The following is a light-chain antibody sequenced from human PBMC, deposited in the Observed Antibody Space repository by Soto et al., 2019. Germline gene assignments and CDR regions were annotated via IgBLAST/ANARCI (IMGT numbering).Light chain of an antibody. V-gene: IGKV1-5*01. CDR1: QSISSW. CDR2: DAS. CDR3: QQYNNWPTWT. Sequence: DIQMTQSPSTLSASVGDRVTITCRASQSISSWLAWYQQKPGKAPKLLIYDASSLESGVPSRFSGSGSGTEFTLTISSLQPDDFATYYCQQYNNWPTWTFGPGTRVEIK. J-gene: IGKJ1*01.